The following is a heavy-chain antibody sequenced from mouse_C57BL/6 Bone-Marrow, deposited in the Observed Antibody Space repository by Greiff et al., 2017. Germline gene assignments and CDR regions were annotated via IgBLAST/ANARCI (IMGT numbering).Heavy chain of an antibody. CDR2: IYPSDSAT. V-gene: IGHV1-61*01. Sequence: QVQLQQSGAELVRPGSSVKLSCKASGYTFTSYWMDWVKQRPGQGLEWIGNIYPSDSATHYTQKFKDKATLPVDKSSSTAYMQLSSLTSEDSAVCYWARLEIYYGSRYWYFDVWGTGTTVTVSS. CDR3: ARLEIYYGSRYWYFDV. D-gene: IGHD2-1*01. CDR1: GYTFTSYW. J-gene: IGHJ1*03.